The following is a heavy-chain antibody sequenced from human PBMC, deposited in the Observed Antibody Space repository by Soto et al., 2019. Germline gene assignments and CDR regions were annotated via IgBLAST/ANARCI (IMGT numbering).Heavy chain of an antibody. CDR3: ARDHTYYYDSSGYYYWGNWFDP. V-gene: IGHV3-21*01. CDR1: GFTFSSYS. J-gene: IGHJ5*02. CDR2: ISSSSSYI. D-gene: IGHD3-22*01. Sequence: PGGSLRLSCAASGFTFSSYSMNWVRQAPGKGLEWVSSISSSSSYIYYADSVKGRFTISRDNAKNSLYLQTNSLRAEDTAVYYCARDHTYYYDSSGYYYWGNWFDPWGQGTLVTVSS.